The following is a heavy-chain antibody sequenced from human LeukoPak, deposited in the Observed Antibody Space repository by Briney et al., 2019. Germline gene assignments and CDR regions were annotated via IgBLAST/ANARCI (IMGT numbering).Heavy chain of an antibody. V-gene: IGHV3-30*18. D-gene: IGHD3-22*01. CDR2: ISYDGSNK. CDR1: GFTFSSYG. Sequence: PGGSLRLSCAASGFTFSSYGMHWVRQAPGKGLEWVAVISYDGSNKYYADSVKGRFTISRDNSKNTLYLQMNSLRAEDTAVYYCAKDLPSYYYDSSGPDYWGQGTLVTVSS. CDR3: AKDLPSYYYDSSGPDY. J-gene: IGHJ4*02.